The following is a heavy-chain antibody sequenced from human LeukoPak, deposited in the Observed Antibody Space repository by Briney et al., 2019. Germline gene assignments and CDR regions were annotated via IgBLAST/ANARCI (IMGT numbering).Heavy chain of an antibody. CDR3: ATDQPRYSGSYPFDY. J-gene: IGHJ4*02. V-gene: IGHV3-15*01. Sequence: GGSLRLSCTASGLTMSKAWMSWVRQGPGQGLEWVGRIKSEGEGGTTDYAAPVKGRFTISRDDSENRLYLQMNSLKTEDTAVYYCATDQPRYSGSYPFDYWGQGTLVTVSS. CDR1: GLTMSKAW. CDR2: IKSEGEGGTT. D-gene: IGHD1-26*01.